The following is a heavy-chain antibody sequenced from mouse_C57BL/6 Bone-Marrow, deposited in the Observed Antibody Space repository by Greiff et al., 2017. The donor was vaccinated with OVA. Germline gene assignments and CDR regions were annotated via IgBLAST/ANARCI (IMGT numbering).Heavy chain of an antibody. J-gene: IGHJ1*03. Sequence: VQLQQSGPELVKPGASVKMSCKASGYTFTDYYMHWVKQKPGKGLEWIGEIYPGSGNTSYNGKFKGKATLTADKSSSTAYMQLSSLTSEDSAVYSWARRDGSSPDGYFDVWGTGTTVTVSS. CDR2: YPGSGNTS. V-gene: IGHV1-83*01. D-gene: IGHD1-1*01. CDR3: RRDGSSPDGYFDV. CDR1: YTFTDYYM.